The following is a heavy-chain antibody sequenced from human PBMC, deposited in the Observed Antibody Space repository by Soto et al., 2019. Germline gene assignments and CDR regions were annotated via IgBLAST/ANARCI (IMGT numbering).Heavy chain of an antibody. Sequence: QVQLQQSGPGLVKPSQTLSLTCTVSGDSISSDYYHWTWIRQSPGKGLEWIGYIHHSGSILYTPSLKSRVTISVDTSKNQFSLHLTSVTAADTAVYCCAREDDGGDSLDVWGQGTTVTVSS. CDR1: GDSISSDYYH. CDR2: IHHSGSI. J-gene: IGHJ6*02. D-gene: IGHD2-21*02. CDR3: AREDDGGDSLDV. V-gene: IGHV4-30-4*08.